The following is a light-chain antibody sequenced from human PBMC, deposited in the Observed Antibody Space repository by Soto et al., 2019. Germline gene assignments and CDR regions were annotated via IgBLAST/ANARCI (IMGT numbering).Light chain of an antibody. CDR1: QSLSTDY. V-gene: IGKV3-20*01. CDR3: QQYGGSPIT. J-gene: IGKJ5*01. Sequence: VLTQSPGTLSFSPGERQTLSCRASQSLSTDYLGYHRQKPGQAPRLLIYGASMRASGVPVRFIGSGSGTDFTLTITRLEPEDFAVYYCQQYGGSPITFGLGTRLEIK. CDR2: GAS.